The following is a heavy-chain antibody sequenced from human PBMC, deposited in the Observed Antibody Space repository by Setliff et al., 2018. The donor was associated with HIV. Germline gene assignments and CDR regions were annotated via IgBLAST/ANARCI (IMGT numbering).Heavy chain of an antibody. V-gene: IGHV4-4*09. Sequence: KTSETLSLTCIVSGGSISSYSWSWIRQPPGKGLEWIGCIYTSRSTNNNPSLKSRVTISVDTSKNQFSLKLSSVTAADTAVYYCARHYYDSSGYIRHFDLWGRGTLVTVSS. D-gene: IGHD3-22*01. CDR3: ARHYYDSSGYIRHFDL. CDR1: GGSISSYS. CDR2: IYTSRST. J-gene: IGHJ2*01.